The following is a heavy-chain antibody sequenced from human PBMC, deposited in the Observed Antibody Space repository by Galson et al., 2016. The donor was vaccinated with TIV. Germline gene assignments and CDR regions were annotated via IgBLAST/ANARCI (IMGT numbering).Heavy chain of an antibody. D-gene: IGHD3-22*01. CDR2: ISGDGGST. CDR1: GFTFHTYA. Sequence: SLRLSCAASGFTFHTYAMTWVRQAPGGGLEWVSAISGDGGSTYYAESMKGRFTVSKDISKNTLYLQMKSLRVEDTAVYYCAKVAIGGSSYYDTQPPEYWGQGTLVTVSS. J-gene: IGHJ4*02. CDR3: AKVAIGGSSYYDTQPPEY. V-gene: IGHV3-23*01.